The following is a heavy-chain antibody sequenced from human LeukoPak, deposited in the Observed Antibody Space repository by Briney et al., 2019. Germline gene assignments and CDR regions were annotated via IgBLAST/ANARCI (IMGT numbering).Heavy chain of an antibody. D-gene: IGHD3-10*01. Sequence: PGGSLRLSCAASGFTFSNAWMSWVRQAPGKGLEWVCRIKSKTDGGTTGYAAPVKGRFTISRDDSKNTLYLQMNSLKTEDTAVYYCTTRPPMVRGVTWGQGTLVTVSS. CDR2: IKSKTDGGTT. V-gene: IGHV3-15*01. CDR3: TTRPPMVRGVT. CDR1: GFTFSNAW. J-gene: IGHJ5*02.